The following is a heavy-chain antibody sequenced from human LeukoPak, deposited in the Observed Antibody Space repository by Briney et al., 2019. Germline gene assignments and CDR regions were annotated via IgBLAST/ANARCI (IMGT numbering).Heavy chain of an antibody. Sequence: PGGSLRLSCAASGFTFSSYAMSWVRQAPGKGLEWVSAISGSGGSTYYADSVKGRFTISRDNSKNTLYLQMNSLRAEDTAVYYCAKSRAVAGRYYYYGMDVWGQETTVTVSS. J-gene: IGHJ6*02. CDR3: AKSRAVAGRYYYYGMDV. CDR1: GFTFSSYA. D-gene: IGHD6-19*01. CDR2: ISGSGGST. V-gene: IGHV3-23*01.